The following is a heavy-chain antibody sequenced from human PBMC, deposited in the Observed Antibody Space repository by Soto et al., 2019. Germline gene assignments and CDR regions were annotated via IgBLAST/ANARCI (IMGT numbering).Heavy chain of an antibody. V-gene: IGHV4-31*03. CDR1: GDSISSGDYY. CDR2: IYYSGST. CDR3: ARDLYLQGVMDV. Sequence: QVQLQESGPGLVKPSQTLSLTCTVSGDSISSGDYYWSWIRQHPGKGLEWIGYIYYSGSTSYNPSLKSRVTISVDTSKNQFSLRLSSVTAADTAVYYCARDLYLQGVMDVWGQGTTVTVSS. J-gene: IGHJ6*02.